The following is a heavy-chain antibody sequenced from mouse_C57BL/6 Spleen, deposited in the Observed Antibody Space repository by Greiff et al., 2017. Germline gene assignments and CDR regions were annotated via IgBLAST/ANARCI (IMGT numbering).Heavy chain of an antibody. Sequence: VQLQESGAELARPGASVKLSCKASGYTFTSYGISWVKQRTGQGLEWIGEFYPRSGNTYYNEKFKGKATLTADKSSSTAYVELRSLTSDDSAVYFCARPETAHATAYFDYWGQGTTLTVSS. CDR2: FYPRSGNT. J-gene: IGHJ2*01. D-gene: IGHD3-2*02. V-gene: IGHV1-81*01. CDR3: ARPETAHATAYFDY. CDR1: GYTFTSYG.